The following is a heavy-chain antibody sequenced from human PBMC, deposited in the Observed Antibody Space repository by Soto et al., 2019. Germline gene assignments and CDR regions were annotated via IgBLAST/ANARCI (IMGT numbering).Heavy chain of an antibody. CDR3: ARDWGYSYGPDWDYYVMDV. CDR2: ISAYNGNT. Sequence: ASVKVSCKASGYTFTSYGISWVRQAPGQGLEWMGWISAYNGNTNYAQKLQGRVTMTTDTSTSTAYMELRSLRSDDTAVYYCARDWGYSYGPDWDYYVMDVWGQGTTVTVSS. J-gene: IGHJ6*02. V-gene: IGHV1-18*01. CDR1: GYTFTSYG. D-gene: IGHD5-18*01.